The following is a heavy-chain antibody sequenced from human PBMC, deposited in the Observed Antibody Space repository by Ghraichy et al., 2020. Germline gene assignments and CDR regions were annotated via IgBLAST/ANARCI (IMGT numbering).Heavy chain of an antibody. V-gene: IGHV4-59*01. CDR3: ARDNLFLYGMDV. D-gene: IGHD1-14*01. J-gene: IGHJ6*02. Sequence: SETLSLTCTVSGGSISSYYWSWIRQPPGKGLEWIGYIYYSGSTNYNPSLKSRVTISVDTSKNQFSLKLSSVTAADTAVYYCARDNLFLYGMDVWGQGTTVTVSS. CDR1: GGSISSYY. CDR2: IYYSGST.